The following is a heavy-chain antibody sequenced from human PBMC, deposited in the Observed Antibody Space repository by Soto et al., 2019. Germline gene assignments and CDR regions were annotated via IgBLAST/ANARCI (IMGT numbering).Heavy chain of an antibody. CDR3: ARHPSYDYVWGSYRYTDY. D-gene: IGHD3-16*02. V-gene: IGHV5-51*01. CDR2: IYPGYSDT. Sequence: PGESLKISCKGSGYSFTSYWIGWVRQMPGKGLEWMGIIYPGYSDTRYSPSFQGQVTISADKSISTAYLQWSSLKASDTAMYYCARHPSYDYVWGSYRYTDYWGQGTLVTVSS. CDR1: GYSFTSYW. J-gene: IGHJ4*02.